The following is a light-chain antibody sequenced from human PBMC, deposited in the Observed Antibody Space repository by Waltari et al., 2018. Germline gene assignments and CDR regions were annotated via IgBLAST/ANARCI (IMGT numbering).Light chain of an antibody. J-gene: IGKJ4*01. CDR2: GAS. CDR3: QQYNNWPPLT. V-gene: IGKV3-15*01. Sequence: EIVMTQSPATLSVSPGERATHSCRASQSVSSNLAWYQQKPGQAPRLLIYGASTRATGISARFSGSGSGTEFTLTISSLQSEDFAVYYCQQYNNWPPLTFGGGTKVEIK. CDR1: QSVSSN.